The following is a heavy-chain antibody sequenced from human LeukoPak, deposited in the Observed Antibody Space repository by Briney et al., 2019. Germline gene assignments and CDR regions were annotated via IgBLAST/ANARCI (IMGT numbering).Heavy chain of an antibody. Sequence: GGSLRLSCAPSGFTFDDYAMHWVRQAPGKGLEWVSGISWNSDNIGYADSVKGRFTISRDNAKNSLYLQMNSLRAEDTAFYYCTKGGGNSGYFQHWGQGTLVTVSS. V-gene: IGHV3-9*01. J-gene: IGHJ1*01. CDR2: ISWNSDNI. CDR1: GFTFDDYA. CDR3: TKGGGNSGYFQH. D-gene: IGHD4-23*01.